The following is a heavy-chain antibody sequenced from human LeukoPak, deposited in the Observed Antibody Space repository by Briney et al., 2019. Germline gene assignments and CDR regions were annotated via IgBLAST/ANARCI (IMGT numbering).Heavy chain of an antibody. V-gene: IGHV1-8*01. CDR2: MNPHSANT. D-gene: IGHD6-19*01. Sequence: GASVKVSCKTSGYTFTSYDIHWVRQASGQGPEWMGWMNPHSANTGYGQKFQGRVAMTRNTSISTAYMELSSLRSEDTAMYYCARAKAVAGKVVMAGRKYYFDSWGQGTLVTVSS. J-gene: IGHJ4*02. CDR1: GYTFTSYD. CDR3: ARAKAVAGKVVMAGRKYYFDS.